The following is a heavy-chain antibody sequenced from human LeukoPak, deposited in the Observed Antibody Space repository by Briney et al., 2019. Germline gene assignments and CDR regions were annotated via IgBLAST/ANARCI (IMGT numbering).Heavy chain of an antibody. D-gene: IGHD5-24*01. V-gene: IGHV3-30*18. CDR1: GFTFSSYG. J-gene: IGHJ4*02. Sequence: GGSLRLSCAASGFTFSSYGMHWVRQAPGKGLEWVAVISYDGSNKYYADSVKGRFTLSRDNSKNTLYLQMNSLRAEDTAVYYCAKVEMATITDPDYWGQGTLVTVSS. CDR2: ISYDGSNK. CDR3: AKVEMATITDPDY.